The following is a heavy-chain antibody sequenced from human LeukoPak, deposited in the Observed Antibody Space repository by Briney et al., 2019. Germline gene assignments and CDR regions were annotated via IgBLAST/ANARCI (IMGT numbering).Heavy chain of an antibody. CDR1: GGSISSYH. D-gene: IGHD3-22*01. CDR3: ARGPYYYDSSGYITPFDY. Sequence: SETLSLTCTVSGGSISSYHWSWIRQAPGKGLEWIGYIYYGGNTNYNPSLKSRVTISIDTSKNQFSLKLSSVTGADTAVYYCARGPYYYDSSGYITPFDYWSQGTLVTVSS. V-gene: IGHV4-59*01. CDR2: IYYGGNT. J-gene: IGHJ4*02.